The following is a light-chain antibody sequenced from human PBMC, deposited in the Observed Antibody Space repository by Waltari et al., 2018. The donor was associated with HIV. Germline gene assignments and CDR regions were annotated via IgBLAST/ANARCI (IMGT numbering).Light chain of an antibody. Sequence: QSALTQPRSVSGSPGQSVTISCTGTSSDVGGYNYVSWYQQHPGKAPKLMSYDVSKRPSGVPDRSSGPKSCNTASLTISGLQAEDEADYYCCSYAGSYTLLFGGGTKLTVL. V-gene: IGLV2-11*01. CDR1: SSDVGGYNY. CDR2: DVS. CDR3: CSYAGSYTLL. J-gene: IGLJ2*01.